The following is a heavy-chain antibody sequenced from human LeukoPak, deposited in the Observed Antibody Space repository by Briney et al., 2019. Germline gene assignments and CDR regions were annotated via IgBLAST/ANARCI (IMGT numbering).Heavy chain of an antibody. D-gene: IGHD5-18*01. Sequence: GRSLRLSCAASGFTFSSYAMHWVRQAPGKGLEWVAVISYDGSNKYYADSVKGRFTIFRDNSKNTLYLQMNSLRAEDTAVYYCARDRAYSYGLYYFDYWGQGTLVTVSS. J-gene: IGHJ4*02. V-gene: IGHV3-30*04. CDR3: ARDRAYSYGLYYFDY. CDR2: ISYDGSNK. CDR1: GFTFSSYA.